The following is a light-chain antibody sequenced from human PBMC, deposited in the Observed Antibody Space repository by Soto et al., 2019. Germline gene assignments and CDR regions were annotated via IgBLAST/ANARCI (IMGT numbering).Light chain of an antibody. J-gene: IGLJ1*01. CDR1: SSNIGAGYD. CDR2: VNI. CDR3: QSYDSSLSGSGV. Sequence: SVLTQPPSVSGAPGQRVTISCTGSSSNIGAGYDVHWYQQLPGTAPKLLIYVNINRPSGVPDRFSGSKSGTSASLAITGLQAEDEADYYCQSYDSSLSGSGVFGTGTKLTVL. V-gene: IGLV1-40*01.